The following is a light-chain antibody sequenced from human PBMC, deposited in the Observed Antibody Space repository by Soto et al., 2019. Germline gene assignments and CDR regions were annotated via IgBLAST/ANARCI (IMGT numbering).Light chain of an antibody. CDR2: TAS. CDR3: QQSYSMTT. CDR1: QSIDNY. J-gene: IGKJ4*01. V-gene: IGKV1-39*01. Sequence: DIQMTQSPSSLSASVGDRVTITCRASQSIDNYLNWYQQKPGKAPKLLIYTASSLQSGVPSRFSGSGSWTDFTLTISSLQPEDFATYYCQQSYSMTTFGGGTKVEIK.